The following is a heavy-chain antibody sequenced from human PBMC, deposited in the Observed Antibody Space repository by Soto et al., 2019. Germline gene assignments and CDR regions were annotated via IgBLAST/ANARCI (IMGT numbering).Heavy chain of an antibody. V-gene: IGHV1-3*01. CDR1: GYTFTSYA. CDR3: PSPIRLPGAY. J-gene: IGHJ4*02. CDR2: INAGNGNT. D-gene: IGHD3-10*01. Sequence: QVQLVQSGAEVKKPGASVKVSCKASGYTFTSYAMHWVRQAPGQRLEWMGWINAGNGNTKYSQKFQGRATLPRKKAPSKAKMELRSMRLEDKAVYSEPSPIRLPGAYWGQGPWSPSPQ.